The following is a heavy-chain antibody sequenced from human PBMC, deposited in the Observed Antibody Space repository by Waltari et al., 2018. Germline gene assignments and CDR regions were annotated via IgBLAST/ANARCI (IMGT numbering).Heavy chain of an antibody. CDR3: AASPTVTTAFDS. V-gene: IGHV5-10-1*01. Sequence: EVQLVQSGAEVKKPGESLRISCKVSGARLTNNWFSWVRQMPGKGLEWMGRIDPSDSYTNFSPSFQGHVTISADKSISTAYLQWDSLKASDTAMFYCAASPTVTTAFDSWGQGTLVTVSS. CDR2: IDPSDSYT. J-gene: IGHJ5*01. CDR1: GARLTNNW. D-gene: IGHD4-4*01.